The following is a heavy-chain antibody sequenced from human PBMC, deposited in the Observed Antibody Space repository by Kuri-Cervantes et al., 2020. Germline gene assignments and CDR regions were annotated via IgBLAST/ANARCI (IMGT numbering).Heavy chain of an antibody. Sequence: SETLSLTCTVSGGSISSYYWSWIRQPAGKGLEWIGRIYTSGSTNYNPSLKSRVTISVDKSKNQFSLKLSSVTAADTAVYYCASLAIAAAGTGSHYYYYYYMDVWGKGTTVTVSS. CDR1: GGSISSYY. D-gene: IGHD6-13*01. CDR3: ASLAIAAAGTGSHYYYYYYMDV. V-gene: IGHV4-4*07. CDR2: IYTSGST. J-gene: IGHJ6*03.